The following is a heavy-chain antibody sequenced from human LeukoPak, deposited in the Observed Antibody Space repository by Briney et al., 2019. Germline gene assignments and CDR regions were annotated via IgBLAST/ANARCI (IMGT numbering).Heavy chain of an antibody. CDR2: IYPGDSDT. J-gene: IGHJ4*02. D-gene: IGHD2-2*01. Sequence: GESLKISNTGAGAIFTSYWIGWVRQMPGKGLEWMGIIYPGDSDTRYSPSFQGQVSISADKSISTAYLQWSSLKASDTAMYYSATQARTAPYFWGQGTLVTVSS. CDR1: GAIFTSYW. V-gene: IGHV5-51*01. CDR3: ATQARTAPYF.